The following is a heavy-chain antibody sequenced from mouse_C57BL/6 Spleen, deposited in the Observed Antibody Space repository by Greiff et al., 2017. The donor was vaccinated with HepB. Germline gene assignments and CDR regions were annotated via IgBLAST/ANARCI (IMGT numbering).Heavy chain of an antibody. CDR3: AKGGNYDYDFDY. J-gene: IGHJ2*01. CDR1: GYTFTSYW. Sequence: QVQLQQPGAELVKPGASVKLSCKASGYTFTSYWMHWVKQRPGQGLEWIGMIHPNSGSTNYNEKFKSKATMTVDKSASTAYMQLSSLTSEDSAVYYCAKGGNYDYDFDYWGQGTTLTVSS. D-gene: IGHD2-4*01. V-gene: IGHV1-64*01. CDR2: IHPNSGST.